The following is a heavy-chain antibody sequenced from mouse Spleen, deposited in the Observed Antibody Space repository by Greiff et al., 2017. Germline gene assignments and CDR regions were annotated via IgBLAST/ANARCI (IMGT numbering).Heavy chain of an antibody. CDR1: GYSFTGYF. D-gene: IGHD1-2*01. CDR2: INPYNGDT. CDR3: ARRGVRLTFFAY. Sequence: VQLQQSGPELVKPGDSVKISCKASGYSFTGYFMNWVMQSHGKSLEWIGRINPYNGDTFYNQKFKGKATLTVDKSSSTAHMELRSLTSEDSAVYYCARRGVRLTFFAYWGQGTLVTVSA. V-gene: IGHV1-20*01. J-gene: IGHJ3*01.